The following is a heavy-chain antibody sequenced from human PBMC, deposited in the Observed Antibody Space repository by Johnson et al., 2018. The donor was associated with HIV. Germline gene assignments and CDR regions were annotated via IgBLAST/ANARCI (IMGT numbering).Heavy chain of an antibody. D-gene: IGHD4-23*01. CDR2: ISYDGSNK. Sequence: QVQLVESGGGVVQPGRSLRLSCAASGFTFSSYGMHWVRQAPGKGLEWVAVISYDGSNKYYADSVKGRFTISRDNSKNTLYLQRNSLRAEDTAVYYCANDDGGKGGNAFDIWGQGTMVTVSS. J-gene: IGHJ3*02. CDR1: GFTFSSYG. CDR3: ANDDGGKGGNAFDI. V-gene: IGHV3-30*18.